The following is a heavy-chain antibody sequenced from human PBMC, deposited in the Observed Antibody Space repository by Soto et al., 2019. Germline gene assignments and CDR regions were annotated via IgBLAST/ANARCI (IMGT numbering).Heavy chain of an antibody. D-gene: IGHD1-26*01. J-gene: IGHJ4*02. CDR1: GGSISSYY. V-gene: IGHV4-59*01. CDR2: IYYSGST. Sequence: PSETLSLTCTVSGGSISSYYWSWIRQPPGKGLEWIGYIYYSGSTNYNPSLKSRVTISRDNSKNTLYLQMSSLRAEDTAVYYCVKESGSYYYFDYWGQGTLVTVSS. CDR3: VKESGSYYYFDY.